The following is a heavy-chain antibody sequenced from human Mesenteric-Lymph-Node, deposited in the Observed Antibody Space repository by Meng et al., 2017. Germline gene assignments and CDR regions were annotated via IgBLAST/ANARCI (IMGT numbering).Heavy chain of an antibody. CDR1: GYTFTSYY. Sequence: ASVKVSCKASGYTFTSYYMHWVRQAPGQGLEWMGIINPSGGSTSYAQKFQGRVTMTRDTSTSTVYMELSSLRSEDTAVYYCARVLSRRDGYNWFDYWGQGTLVTVSS. V-gene: IGHV1-46*01. J-gene: IGHJ4*02. CDR2: INPSGGST. D-gene: IGHD5-24*01. CDR3: ARVLSRRDGYNWFDY.